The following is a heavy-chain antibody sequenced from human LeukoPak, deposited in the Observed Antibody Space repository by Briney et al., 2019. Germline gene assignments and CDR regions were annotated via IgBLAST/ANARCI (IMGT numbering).Heavy chain of an antibody. Sequence: SETLSLTCTVSVGSISTYYWRWIRQPPGKGLEWICYIYYSGSTNYNPSLKSRVTISVDTSKNQFSLSLSSVTAADTAVYYCARSERYNSGWYFYFDYWGQGTLVTVSS. D-gene: IGHD6-19*01. CDR3: ARSERYNSGWYFYFDY. J-gene: IGHJ4*02. V-gene: IGHV4-59*01. CDR1: VGSISTYY. CDR2: IYYSGST.